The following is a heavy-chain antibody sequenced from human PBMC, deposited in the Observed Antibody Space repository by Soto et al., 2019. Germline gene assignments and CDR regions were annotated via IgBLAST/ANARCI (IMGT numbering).Heavy chain of an antibody. Sequence: QVQLQESGPGLVKPSQTLSLTCTVSGGSISSGGYYWSWIHHHPGKGLEWIGYIYSSGSTYYNPSLRSRVTISADTSKNQFSLKLSSVTAADTAVYYCVRDYDYDSSRNDAFDIWGQGTMVTVSS. D-gene: IGHD3-22*01. CDR1: GGSISSGGYY. J-gene: IGHJ3*02. CDR2: IYSSGST. V-gene: IGHV4-31*03. CDR3: VRDYDYDSSRNDAFDI.